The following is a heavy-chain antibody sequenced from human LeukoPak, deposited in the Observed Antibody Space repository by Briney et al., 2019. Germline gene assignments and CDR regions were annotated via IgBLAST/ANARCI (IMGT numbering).Heavy chain of an antibody. D-gene: IGHD2-15*01. Sequence: GGSLRLSCTASGFAFSSYGMHWVRQAPGKGLEWVAVISYDESTKYYADSVKGRFTISRDNSKNTLYLQMNRPTAEDTAAYYCVYCSGGNCFYTVRGWNYWGQGTLVTVSS. J-gene: IGHJ4*01. CDR3: VYCSGGNCFYTVRGWNY. CDR1: GFAFSSYG. V-gene: IGHV3-30*03. CDR2: ISYDESTK.